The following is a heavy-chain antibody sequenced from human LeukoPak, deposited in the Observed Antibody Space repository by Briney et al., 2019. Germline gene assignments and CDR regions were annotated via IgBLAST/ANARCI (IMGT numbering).Heavy chain of an antibody. CDR1: GGSVSDYY. J-gene: IGHJ4*02. V-gene: IGHV4-34*01. CDR2: INHSGST. CDR3: ARGLRRKGLDY. Sequence: PSETLSLTCTISGGSVSDYYWSWIRQPPGKGLEWIGEINHSGSTNYNPSLKSRVTISVDTSKNQFSLKLSSVTAADTAVYYCARGLRRKGLDYWGQGTLVTVSS.